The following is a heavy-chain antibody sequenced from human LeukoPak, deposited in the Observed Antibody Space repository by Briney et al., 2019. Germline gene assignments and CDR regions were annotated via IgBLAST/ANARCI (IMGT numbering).Heavy chain of an antibody. CDR3: ARDLSTTGLVPHYYYYMDV. J-gene: IGHJ6*03. Sequence: SLVKVSCKASGGTFSSYAISWVRQAPGQGLEWMGGIIPIFGTANYAQKFQGRVTITADESTSTAYMELSSLRSEDTAVYYCARDLSTTGLVPHYYYYMDVWGKGTTVTVSS. CDR2: IIPIFGTA. V-gene: IGHV1-69*01. CDR1: GGTFSSYA. D-gene: IGHD1-1*01.